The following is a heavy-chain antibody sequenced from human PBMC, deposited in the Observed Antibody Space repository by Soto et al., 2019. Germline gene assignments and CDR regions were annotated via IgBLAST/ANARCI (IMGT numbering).Heavy chain of an antibody. CDR3: ARAGQYYDASGYAN. D-gene: IGHD3-22*01. J-gene: IGHJ4*02. CDR2: ISVYNGNT. Sequence: QVKLVPSGTEVKKPGASINVSCKASGYSFATSGMSWVRQAPGQGLEWLGWISVYNGNTNSAQNLQDRVTMNTDTATNTAYLEVRNLRSDDTAVYYCARAGQYYDASGYANWGQGTLVTVSS. CDR1: GYSFATSG. V-gene: IGHV1-18*01.